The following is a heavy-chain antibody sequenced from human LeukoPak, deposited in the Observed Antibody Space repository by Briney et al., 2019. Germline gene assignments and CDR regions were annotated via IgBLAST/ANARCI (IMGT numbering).Heavy chain of an antibody. J-gene: IGHJ4*02. D-gene: IGHD4-17*01. CDR2: INQDGSEK. V-gene: IGHV3-7*02. CDR3: ARPSYGSNSWVDY. CDR1: GFTFSRYW. Sequence: PGGSLRLSCAVSGFTFSRYWMSWVRQAPGKGLEWVANINQDGSEKYYVDSVKGRFTISRDNAKNTLYLQMNSLRAEDAAVYYCARPSYGSNSWVDYWGQGTLVTVSS.